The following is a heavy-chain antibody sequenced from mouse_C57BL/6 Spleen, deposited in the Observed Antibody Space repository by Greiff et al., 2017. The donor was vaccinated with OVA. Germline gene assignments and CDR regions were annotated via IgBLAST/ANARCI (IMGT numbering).Heavy chain of an antibody. V-gene: IGHV5-4*03. CDR1: GFTFSSYA. D-gene: IGHD2-12*01. J-gene: IGHJ4*01. CDR3: ARDDPYYYAMDY. Sequence: EVKLVESGGGLVKPGGSLKLSCAASGFTFSSYAMSWVRQTPEKRLEWVATISDGGSYTYYPDNVKGRVTISRDNAKNNLYLQMSHLKSEDTAMYYCARDDPYYYAMDYWGQGTSVTVSS. CDR2: ISDGGSYT.